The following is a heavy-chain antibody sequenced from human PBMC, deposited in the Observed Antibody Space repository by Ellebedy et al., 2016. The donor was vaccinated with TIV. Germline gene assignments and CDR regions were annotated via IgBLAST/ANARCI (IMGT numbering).Heavy chain of an antibody. D-gene: IGHD5-12*01. CDR1: GFTFSNYN. CDR3: TRVSATVMTN. Sequence: PGGSLRLSCVASGFTFSNYNMNWVRQVPGKGLEWVSRINSDGSSASYADSVKGRFTISRDNAKSTLYLQMNSVRAEDTALYYCTRVSATVMTNWGQGTLVTVSS. J-gene: IGHJ4*02. V-gene: IGHV3-74*01. CDR2: INSDGSSA.